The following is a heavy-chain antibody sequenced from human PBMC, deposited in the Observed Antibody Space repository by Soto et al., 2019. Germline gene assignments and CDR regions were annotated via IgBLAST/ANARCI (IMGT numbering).Heavy chain of an antibody. CDR3: APTPPGTRKNWFDP. V-gene: IGHV3-23*01. CDR1: GFTFSSYA. D-gene: IGHD3-10*01. Sequence: GTLGLSCSASGFTFSSYAMSWVRQAPGKGLEWVSAISGSGGSTYYADSVKGRFTTSRDNSKNTLYLQMNSLRAEDTAVYYCAPTPPGTRKNWFDPWGQGTLVNVSS. CDR2: ISGSGGST. J-gene: IGHJ5*02.